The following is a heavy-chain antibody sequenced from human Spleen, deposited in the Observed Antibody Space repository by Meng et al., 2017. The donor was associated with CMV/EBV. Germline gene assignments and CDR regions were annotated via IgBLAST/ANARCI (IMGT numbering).Heavy chain of an antibody. CDR2: ISWNSGSI. J-gene: IGHJ6*02. CDR1: GFTFDDYA. V-gene: IGHV3-9*01. Sequence: SLKISCAASGFTFDDYAMHWVRQAPGKGLEWVSGISWNSGSIGYADSAKGRFTISRDNAKNSLYLQMNSLRAEDTALYYCAKDTETSLASGMDVWGQGTTVTVSS. CDR3: AKDTETSLASGMDV.